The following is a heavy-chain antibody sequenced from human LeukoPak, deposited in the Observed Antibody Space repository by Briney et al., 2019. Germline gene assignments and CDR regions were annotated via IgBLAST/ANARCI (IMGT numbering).Heavy chain of an antibody. V-gene: IGHV3-30-3*01. Sequence: GGSLRLSCAASGFTFSSYAMHWVRQAPGKGLEWVAVISYDGSNKYYADSVKGRFTISRDNSKNTLYLQMNSLRADDTAVYFCAREFYDVDCWGQGTLATVSS. CDR3: AREFYDVDC. CDR2: ISYDGSNK. CDR1: GFTFSSYA. D-gene: IGHD5/OR15-5a*01. J-gene: IGHJ4*02.